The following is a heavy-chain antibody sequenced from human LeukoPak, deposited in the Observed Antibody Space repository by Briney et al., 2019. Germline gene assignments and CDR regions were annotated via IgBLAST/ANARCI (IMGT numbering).Heavy chain of an antibody. D-gene: IGHD3-22*01. CDR1: GYTFTSYY. CDR3: ARGGHVRVYDSSAYYGHE. Sequence: ASVKVSCKASGYTFTSYYMYWVRQAPGQGLEWMGIINPSRGSTNYAQKFQGRVTMTRDMSTSTVYMELSSLRSEDTAVYYCARGGHVRVYDSSAYYGHEWGQGTLVTVSS. V-gene: IGHV1-46*01. CDR2: INPSRGST. J-gene: IGHJ4*02.